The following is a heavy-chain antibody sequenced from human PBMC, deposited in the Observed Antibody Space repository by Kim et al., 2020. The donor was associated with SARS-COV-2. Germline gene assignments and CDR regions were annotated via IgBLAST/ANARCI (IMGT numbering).Heavy chain of an antibody. CDR2: IYYSGST. D-gene: IGHD5-18*01. V-gene: IGHV4-39*01. CDR1: GGSISSSSYY. Sequence: SETLSLTCTVSGGSISSSSYYWGWIRQPPGKGLEWIGSIYYSGSTYYNPSLKSRVTISVDTSKNQFSLKLSSVTAADTAVYYCARHHGYKALLGVPNWGQGTLVTVSS. J-gene: IGHJ4*02. CDR3: ARHHGYKALLGVPN.